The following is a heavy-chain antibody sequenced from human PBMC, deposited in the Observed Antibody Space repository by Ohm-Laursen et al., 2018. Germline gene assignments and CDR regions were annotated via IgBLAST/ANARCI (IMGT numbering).Heavy chain of an antibody. Sequence: SETLSLTCIVSGGSISSTSYYWGWIRQPPGKGLEWIGSIYYTGSTYFNPSLQSRVTISVDTSKNQFSLKLGSVTAADTAVYYCARGFSGWWGRIDYWGQGILVTVSS. CDR1: GGSISSTSYY. D-gene: IGHD6-19*01. CDR3: ARGFSGWWGRIDY. V-gene: IGHV4-39*01. CDR2: IYYTGST. J-gene: IGHJ4*02.